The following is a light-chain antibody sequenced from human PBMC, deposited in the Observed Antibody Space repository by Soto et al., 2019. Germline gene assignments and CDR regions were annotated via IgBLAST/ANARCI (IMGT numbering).Light chain of an antibody. CDR1: QGVTTAY. CDR3: QQYGDSPLFT. Sequence: EVVLTQSPCTLSLSPGERATLSCRASQGVTTAYLAWYQHKPGQAPRLLIYGASNRATGIPDRFSGSGSGTAFTLTISRREPEDFAVYSCQQYGDSPLFTFGPGTKVDLK. J-gene: IGKJ3*01. CDR2: GAS. V-gene: IGKV3-20*01.